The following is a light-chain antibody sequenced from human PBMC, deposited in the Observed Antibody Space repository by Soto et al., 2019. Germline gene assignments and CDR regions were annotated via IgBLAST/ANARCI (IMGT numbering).Light chain of an antibody. CDR1: QSVSSSY. V-gene: IGKV3-20*01. J-gene: IGKJ1*01. CDR2: GAS. CDR3: QQYGSSPRA. Sequence: EIVLTQSPGTLSLSPGERATLSCRASQSVSSSYLAWYQQKPGQAPRLLIYGASSRATGIPDRFSGRGSGSDFARTISRLEPEDFAVYYCQQYGSSPRAFGQGTKVEN.